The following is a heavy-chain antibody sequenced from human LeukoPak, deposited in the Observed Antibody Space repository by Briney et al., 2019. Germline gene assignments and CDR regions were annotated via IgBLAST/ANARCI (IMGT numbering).Heavy chain of an antibody. CDR2: ISGRTGAT. CDR3: AKCGNSGCHLIDY. D-gene: IGHD5-12*01. J-gene: IGHJ4*02. V-gene: IGHV3-23*01. Sequence: GGSLRLSCAASGFTFTTNAMSWVRQAPGKGLEWVSAISGRTGATYYADSEKGRFTNSRDNSKSTLYLQMDSLRAEDTAVYYCAKCGNSGCHLIDYWGQGTLVTVSS. CDR1: GFTFTTNA.